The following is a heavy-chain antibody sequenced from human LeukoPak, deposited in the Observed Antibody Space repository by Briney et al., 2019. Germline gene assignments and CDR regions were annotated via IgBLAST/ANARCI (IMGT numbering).Heavy chain of an antibody. D-gene: IGHD6-13*01. J-gene: IGHJ4*02. CDR2: IYYSGST. Sequence: SETLSLTCTVSDGSISTYYWSWIRQPPGKGLEWIGYIYYSGSTNYNPSLKSRVTISVDTSKNQFSLKLSSVTAADTAVYYCARKSSSSWSGPYDYWGQGTLVTVSS. V-gene: IGHV4-59*01. CDR1: DGSISTYY. CDR3: ARKSSSSWSGPYDY.